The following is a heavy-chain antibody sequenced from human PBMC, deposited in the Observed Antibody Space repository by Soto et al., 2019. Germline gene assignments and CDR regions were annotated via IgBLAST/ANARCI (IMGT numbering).Heavy chain of an antibody. Sequence: EVLLLESGGGLVQPGGSLTLSCATSGFTFSSYAMVWVRQAAEKGLEWVASISNNGDTACYADSVKGRFTISRGNSENTLYMQMNGLRADDTALYFCAKSRVFIGAIVTLLDSWGQGTQVTVSS. CDR2: ISNNGDTA. D-gene: IGHD4-4*01. J-gene: IGHJ4*02. CDR3: AKSRVFIGAIVTLLDS. CDR1: GFTFSSYA. V-gene: IGHV3-23*01.